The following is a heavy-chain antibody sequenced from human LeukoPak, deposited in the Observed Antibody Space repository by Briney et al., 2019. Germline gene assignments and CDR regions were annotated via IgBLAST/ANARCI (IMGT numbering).Heavy chain of an antibody. CDR1: GGTFSSYA. CDR2: IIPIFGTA. D-gene: IGHD6-13*01. CDR3: ARDGSSWHGSYYYYGMDV. J-gene: IGHJ6*04. V-gene: IGHV1-69*13. Sequence: GASVKVSCKASGGTFSSYAISWVRQAPGQGLEWMGGIIPIFGTANYAQKFQGRVTITADESTSTAYMELSSLRSEDTAVYYCARDGSSWHGSYYYYGMDVWGKGTTVTVSS.